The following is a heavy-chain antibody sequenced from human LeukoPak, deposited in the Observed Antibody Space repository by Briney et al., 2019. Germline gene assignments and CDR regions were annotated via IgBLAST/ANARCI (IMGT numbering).Heavy chain of an antibody. J-gene: IGHJ4*02. D-gene: IGHD1-26*01. CDR2: IYYSGGT. CDR3: ARHGGASYLYYFDY. V-gene: IGHV4-39*01. Sequence: GLEXXXSIYYSGGTYYNPSLKSRVTISVDTSKNQFSLNLSSVTAADTAVFHCARHGGASYLYYFDYWGQGTLVTVSS.